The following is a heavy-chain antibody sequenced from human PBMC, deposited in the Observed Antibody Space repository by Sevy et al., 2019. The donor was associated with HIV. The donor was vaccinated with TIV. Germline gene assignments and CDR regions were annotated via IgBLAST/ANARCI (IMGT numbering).Heavy chain of an antibody. CDR3: AKDQGDYVWGTFRDY. CDR2: LSGSGGST. D-gene: IGHD3-16*02. V-gene: IGHV3-23*01. J-gene: IGHJ4*02. Sequence: GGSLRLSRAASGFTFSIYAMSWVRQAPGKGLEWVSGLSGSGGSTYYADSVKGRFTISRDNSKNTLYLQMNSLRDEDTAVYYCAKDQGDYVWGTFRDYWGQGTLVTVSS. CDR1: GFTFSIYA.